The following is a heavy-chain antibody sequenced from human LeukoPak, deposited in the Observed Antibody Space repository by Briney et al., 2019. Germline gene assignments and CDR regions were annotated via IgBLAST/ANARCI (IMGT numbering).Heavy chain of an antibody. J-gene: IGHJ4*02. CDR1: GFTFSDYY. CDR2: ISSSGSTI. Sequence: PGGSLRLSCAASGFTFSDYYMTWIRQAPGKGLEWVSYISSSGSTIYYADSVKGRFTISRDNAKNSLYLQMNSLSPEDTALYYCARQMIGGGGSDYWGQGTLVTVSS. D-gene: IGHD3-22*01. CDR3: ARQMIGGGGSDY. V-gene: IGHV3-11*01.